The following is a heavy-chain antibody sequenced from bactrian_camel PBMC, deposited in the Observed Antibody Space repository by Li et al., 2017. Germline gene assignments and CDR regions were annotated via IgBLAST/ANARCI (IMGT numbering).Heavy chain of an antibody. J-gene: IGHJ4*01. Sequence: HVQLVESGGGSVQAGGALSVSCTSSELTISRYCMGWFRQAPGKERENVATSDSTGGRYYADFVKGRFTISKDNTKNTLTLQMNSLKPEDTAMYYCAAGCPIWTGLLSGDWGQGTQVTVS. CDR3: AAGCPIWTGLLSGD. V-gene: IGHV3S55*01. CDR2: SDSTGGR. D-gene: IGHD2*01. CDR1: ELTISRYC.